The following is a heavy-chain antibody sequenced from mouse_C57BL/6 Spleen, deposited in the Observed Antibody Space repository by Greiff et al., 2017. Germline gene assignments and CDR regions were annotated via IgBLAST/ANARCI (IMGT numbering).Heavy chain of an antibody. CDR1: GYTFTSYW. D-gene: IGHD4-1*01. V-gene: IGHV1-55*01. Sequence: VQLQQPGAELVKPGASVKMSCKASGYTFTSYWITWVKQRPGQGLEWIGDIYPGSGSTNYNEKFKSKATLTVDTSSSTAYMQLSSLTSEDSAVYYCARGGTGGYYFDYWCQGTTLTVSS. J-gene: IGHJ2*01. CDR3: ARGGTGGYYFDY. CDR2: IYPGSGST.